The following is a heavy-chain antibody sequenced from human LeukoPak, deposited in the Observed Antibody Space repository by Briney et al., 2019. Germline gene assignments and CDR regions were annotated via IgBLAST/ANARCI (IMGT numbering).Heavy chain of an antibody. CDR1: GYSISSGYY. CDR3: ARRSNKGPYSYITNDY. Sequence: PSETLSLTCAVSGYSISSGYYWGWIRQPPGKGLEWIGSVDYSGGTYYNPSLNGRVTIAVDTSSDQVSLNLNSVTAADTAVYYCARRSNKGPYSYITNDYWGQGTLVTVSS. J-gene: IGHJ4*02. D-gene: IGHD5-18*01. CDR2: VDYSGGT. V-gene: IGHV4-38-2*01.